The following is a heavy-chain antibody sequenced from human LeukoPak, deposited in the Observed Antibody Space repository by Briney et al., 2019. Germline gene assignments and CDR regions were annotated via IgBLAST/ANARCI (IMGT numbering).Heavy chain of an antibody. V-gene: IGHV1-18*01. J-gene: IGHJ4*02. CDR2: INVYSGST. Sequence: ASVKVSCKASGYILSSYGIAWVRQAPGQGLEWMGWINVYSGSTNFAQKFQGRVTMTTDASTNTAYMELSNLRFDDTATYYCARDGRYTWYFDFWGQGTLVTVSS. D-gene: IGHD2-2*02. CDR1: GYILSSYG. CDR3: ARDGRYTWYFDF.